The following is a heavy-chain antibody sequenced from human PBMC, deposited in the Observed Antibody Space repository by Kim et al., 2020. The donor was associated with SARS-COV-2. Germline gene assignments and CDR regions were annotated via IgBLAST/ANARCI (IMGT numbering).Heavy chain of an antibody. CDR3: GRGQHGAVGGTLELYYYYG. CDR2: INHSGST. CDR1: GGSFSGYY. J-gene: IGHJ6*01. V-gene: IGHV4-34*01. Sequence: SETLSLTCAVYGGSFSGYYWSWIRQPPGKGLEWVGEINHSGSTNYNPSLKSGVTISVDTSKNQISLKLSSVTAADTAVYYCGRGQHGAVGGTLELYYYYG. D-gene: IGHD6-19*01.